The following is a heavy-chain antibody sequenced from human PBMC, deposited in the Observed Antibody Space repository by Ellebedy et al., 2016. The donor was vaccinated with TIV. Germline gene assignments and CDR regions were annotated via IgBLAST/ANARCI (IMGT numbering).Heavy chain of an antibody. CDR2: ISAYNGNT. D-gene: IGHD5-18*01. CDR1: GGTFSSYA. CDR3: ARGSYVDTAMENFDY. V-gene: IGHV1-18*01. Sequence: AASVKVSCKASGGTFSSYAISWVRQAPGQGLEWMGWISAYNGNTNYAQKLQGRVTMTTDTSTSTAYMELRSLRSDDTAVYYCARGSYVDTAMENFDYWGQGTLVTVSS. J-gene: IGHJ4*02.